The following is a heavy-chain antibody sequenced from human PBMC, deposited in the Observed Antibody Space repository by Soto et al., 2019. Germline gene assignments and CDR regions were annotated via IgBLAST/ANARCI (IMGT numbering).Heavy chain of an antibody. CDR1: GFTFSTYA. D-gene: IGHD2-15*01. Sequence: EVQLLESGGGLVQPGGSLRLSCAASGFTFSTYAMSWVRQAPGKGLEWVSTISGSGVSTYYADSVKGRFTISRDNSKNAVYLLMNSRRADDTAVYYCAKGGDGYCSGGSCYLIGVNVDYWGQGALVTVSS. CDR2: ISGSGVST. V-gene: IGHV3-23*01. CDR3: AKGGDGYCSGGSCYLIGVNVDY. J-gene: IGHJ4*02.